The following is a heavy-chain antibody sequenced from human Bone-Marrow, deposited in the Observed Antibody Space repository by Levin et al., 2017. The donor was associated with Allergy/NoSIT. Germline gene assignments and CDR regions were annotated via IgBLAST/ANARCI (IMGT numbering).Heavy chain of an antibody. D-gene: IGHD4-17*01. J-gene: IGHJ3*02. CDR1: GFTFSDYY. CDR2: ISSSSSYT. V-gene: IGHV3-11*05. Sequence: GGSLRLSCAASGFTFSDYYMSWIRQAPGKGLEWVSYISSSSSYTNYADSVKGRFTISRDNAKNSLYLQMNSLRAEDTAVYYCARAGDGDYARGAFDIWGQGTMVTVSS. CDR3: ARAGDGDYARGAFDI.